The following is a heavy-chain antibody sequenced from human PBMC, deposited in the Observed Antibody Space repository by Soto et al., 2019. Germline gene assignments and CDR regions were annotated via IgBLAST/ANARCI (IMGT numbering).Heavy chain of an antibody. J-gene: IGHJ4*02. CDR3: ARNPPVGYSSSSPFDY. D-gene: IGHD6-6*01. CDR2: ISAYNGNT. V-gene: IGHV1-18*01. Sequence: ASVKLSCKASGYTFTSYGISCVRQAPGQGLEWMGWISAYNGNTNYAQKLQGRVTMTTDTSTSTAYMELRSLRSDDTAVYYCARNPPVGYSSSSPFDYWGQGTLVTVSS. CDR1: GYTFTSYG.